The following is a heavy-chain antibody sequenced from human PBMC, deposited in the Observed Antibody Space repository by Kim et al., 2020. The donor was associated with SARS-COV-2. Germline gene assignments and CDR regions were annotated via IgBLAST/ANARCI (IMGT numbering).Heavy chain of an antibody. V-gene: IGHV1-69*13. Sequence: SVKVSCKASGGTFSSYAISWVRQAPGQGLEWMGGIIPIFGTANYAQKFQGRVTITADESTSTAYMELSSLRSEDTAVYYCAIDYYDSSGYYQFDYWGQGTLVTVSS. J-gene: IGHJ4*02. D-gene: IGHD3-22*01. CDR2: IIPIFGTA. CDR1: GGTFSSYA. CDR3: AIDYYDSSGYYQFDY.